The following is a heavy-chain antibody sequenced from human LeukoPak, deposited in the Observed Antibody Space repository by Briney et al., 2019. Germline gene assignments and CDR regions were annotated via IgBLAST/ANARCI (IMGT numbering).Heavy chain of an antibody. CDR2: IRSKAYGGTT. Sequence: PGGSLRLSCTASGFTFGDYAMSWFRQAPGKGLEWVGFIRSKAYGGTTECAASVKGRFTISRDDSKSIAYLQMNSLKTEDTAVYYCTSSRITMVRGAPYYFDYWGQGTLVTVSS. D-gene: IGHD3-10*01. J-gene: IGHJ4*02. CDR3: TSSRITMVRGAPYYFDY. CDR1: GFTFGDYA. V-gene: IGHV3-49*03.